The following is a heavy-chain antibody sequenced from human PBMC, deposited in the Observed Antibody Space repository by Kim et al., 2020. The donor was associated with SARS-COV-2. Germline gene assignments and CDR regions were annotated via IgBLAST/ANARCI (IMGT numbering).Heavy chain of an antibody. D-gene: IGHD3-3*01. CDR3: ARRRVADY. CDR2: ISYRGFT. V-gene: IGHV4-39*01. Sequence: SETLSLTCTVSGASVSFSSYYWGWIRQPPGEGLEWIGRISYRGFTYYNPSLKSRLTISVDTSKNQFSLNLSSVTAADTAVYYCARRRVADYWGQGTLVTVSS. CDR1: GASVSFSSYY. J-gene: IGHJ4*02.